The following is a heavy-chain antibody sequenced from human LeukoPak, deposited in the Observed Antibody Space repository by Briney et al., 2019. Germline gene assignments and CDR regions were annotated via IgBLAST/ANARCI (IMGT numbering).Heavy chain of an antibody. J-gene: IGHJ4*02. CDR2: INPNSGGT. CDR1: GYTFTGYY. CDR3: ARAPSITMIVVVIREYYFDY. Sequence: GASVKVSCKASGYTFTGYYMHWVRQAPGQGLEWMGWINPNSGGTNYAQKFQGRVTMTRDTSISTAYMELSRLRSDDTAVYYCARAPSITMIVVVIREYYFDYWGQGTLVTVSS. V-gene: IGHV1-2*02. D-gene: IGHD3-22*01.